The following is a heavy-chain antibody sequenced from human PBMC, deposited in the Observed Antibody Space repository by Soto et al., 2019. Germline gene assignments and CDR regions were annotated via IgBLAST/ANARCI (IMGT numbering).Heavy chain of an antibody. CDR2: TYYRSKWYN. Sequence: SQTLSLTCAISGDSVSSNSAAWNWIRQSPSRGLEWLGRTYYRSKWYNDYAVSVKSRITINPDTSKNQFSLQLNSVTPEDTAVYYCARSSGAVYSSSWYFGMGVWGQGTTVTVSS. J-gene: IGHJ6*02. CDR3: ARSSGAVYSSSWYFGMGV. D-gene: IGHD6-13*01. V-gene: IGHV6-1*01. CDR1: GDSVSSNSAA.